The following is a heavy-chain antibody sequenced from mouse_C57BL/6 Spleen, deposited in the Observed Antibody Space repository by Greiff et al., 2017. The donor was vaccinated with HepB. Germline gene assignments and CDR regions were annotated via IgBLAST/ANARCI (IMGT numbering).Heavy chain of an antibody. Sequence: VQLQQSGAELVRPGASVTLSCKASGYTFTDYEMHWVKQTPVHGLEWIGAIDPETGGTAYNQKFKGKAILTADKSSSTAYMELRSLTSEDSAVYYCTRYGVGRYFDVWGTGTTVTVSS. D-gene: IGHD4-1*01. J-gene: IGHJ1*03. CDR3: TRYGVGRYFDV. CDR2: IDPETGGT. V-gene: IGHV1-15*01. CDR1: GYTFTDYE.